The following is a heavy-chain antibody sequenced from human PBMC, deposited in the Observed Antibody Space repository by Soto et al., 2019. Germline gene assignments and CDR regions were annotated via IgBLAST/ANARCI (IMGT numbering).Heavy chain of an antibody. Sequence: SETLSLTCTVSGGSISSSSYYWGWIRQPPGKGLEWIGSIYYSGSTYYNPSLKSRVTISVDTSKNQFSLKLSSVTAADTAVYYCVRHDPQWLVRGSWFDPWGQGTLVTVSS. J-gene: IGHJ5*02. D-gene: IGHD6-19*01. V-gene: IGHV4-39*01. CDR2: IYYSGST. CDR1: GGSISSSSYY. CDR3: VRHDPQWLVRGSWFDP.